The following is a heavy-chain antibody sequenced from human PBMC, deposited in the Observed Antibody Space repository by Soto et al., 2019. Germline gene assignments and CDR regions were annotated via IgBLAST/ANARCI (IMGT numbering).Heavy chain of an antibody. D-gene: IGHD3-9*01. CDR2: IVVGSGNT. V-gene: IGHV1-58*02. J-gene: IGHJ6*02. Sequence: QMQLVQSGPEVKKPGTSVKVSCKASGFTFTSSAMQWVRQARGQRLEWIGWIVVGSGNTNYAQKFQERVTITRDMSXSXXYMELSSLRSEDTAVYYCAAEPQLRYFDWTVGMDVWGQGTTVTVSS. CDR1: GFTFTSSA. CDR3: AAEPQLRYFDWTVGMDV.